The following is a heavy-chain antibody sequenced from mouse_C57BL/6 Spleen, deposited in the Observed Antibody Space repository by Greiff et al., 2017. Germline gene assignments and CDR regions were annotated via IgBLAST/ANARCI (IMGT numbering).Heavy chain of an antibody. J-gene: IGHJ2*01. CDR2: INPNCGST. CDR1: GYTFTSYW. Sequence: QVQLQQPGAELVKPGASVKLSCKASGYTFTSYWMHWVKQRPGQGLEWIGMINPNCGSTNYNEKFKSKATLTVDKSSSTAYMQLSSLTSEDSAVYYCARSGDYGSLYFDYWGQGTPLTVSA. CDR3: ARSGDYGSLYFDY. V-gene: IGHV1-64*01. D-gene: IGHD1-1*01.